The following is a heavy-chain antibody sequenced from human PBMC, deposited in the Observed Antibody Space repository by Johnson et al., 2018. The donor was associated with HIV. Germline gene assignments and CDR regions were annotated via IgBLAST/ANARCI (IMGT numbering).Heavy chain of an antibody. CDR2: IYSGGTT. Sequence: VQLVESGGGLIQPGGSLRLSCAASGFTVSSNYMSWVRQAPGKGLEWVSVIYSGGTTYSADSVKGRFTISIDNRKSSLYLQMTGLRAEDTALYYCVGSSINAFDIWGRGTVVTVSS. D-gene: IGHD6-6*01. V-gene: IGHV3-53*01. CDR3: VGSSINAFDI. CDR1: GFTVSSNY. J-gene: IGHJ3*02.